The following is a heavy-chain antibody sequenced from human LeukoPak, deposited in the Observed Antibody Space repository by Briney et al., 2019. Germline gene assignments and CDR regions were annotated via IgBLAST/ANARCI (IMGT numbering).Heavy chain of an antibody. V-gene: IGHV4-39*07. D-gene: IGHD2-15*01. CDR2: IYYSGNT. J-gene: IGHJ4*02. Sequence: SETLSLTCTVSGGSISSSSDYWGWIRQPPGKGLEWIGSIYYSGNTYYNPSLKSRVTISVDTSKNQFSLKLSSVTAADTAVYYCARRPRGYYYFDYWGQGTLVTVSS. CDR1: GGSISSSSDY. CDR3: ARRPRGYYYFDY.